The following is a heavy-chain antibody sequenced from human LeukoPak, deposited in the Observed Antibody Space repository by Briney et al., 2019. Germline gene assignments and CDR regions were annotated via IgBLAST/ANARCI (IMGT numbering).Heavy chain of an antibody. D-gene: IGHD6-19*01. CDR2: INPNSGGT. J-gene: IGHJ4*02. V-gene: IGHV1-2*02. Sequence: VASVKVSCKAYGYTFTGYYMHWVRQAPGQGLEWMGWINPNSGGTNYAQKFQGRVTMTRDTSISTAYMELSRLRSDDTAVYYCARSLPAVAGTDYWGQGTLVTVSS. CDR1: GYTFTGYY. CDR3: ARSLPAVAGTDY.